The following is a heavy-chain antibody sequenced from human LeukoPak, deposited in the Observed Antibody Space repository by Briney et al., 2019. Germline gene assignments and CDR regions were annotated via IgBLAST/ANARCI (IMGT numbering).Heavy chain of an antibody. CDR2: MNPNSGNT. Sequence: GASVKVSCKASGYTFTSYDINWVRQATGQGLEWMGWMNPNSGNTGYAQKFQGRVTMTRNTSISTAYMELSSLRSEDTAVYYCARAGYCSGGSCYPYYYYYYMDVWGKGTTVTVSS. V-gene: IGHV1-8*01. CDR3: ARAGYCSGGSCYPYYYYYYMDV. CDR1: GYTFTSYD. J-gene: IGHJ6*03. D-gene: IGHD2-15*01.